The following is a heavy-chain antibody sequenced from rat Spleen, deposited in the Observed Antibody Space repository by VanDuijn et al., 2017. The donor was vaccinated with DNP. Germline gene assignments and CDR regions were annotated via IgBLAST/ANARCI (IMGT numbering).Heavy chain of an antibody. D-gene: IGHD1-11*01. Sequence: EVQLVETGGGLVQPGRSVKLSCAASGFTFSNYDMAWVRQTPEKGLEWVATITSDGDNTYYRDTVKGRFTISRDNAKSTLYLQMNSLRSEDMATYYCARGGRSYFDYWGHGVMVTVSS. CDR1: GFTFSNYD. J-gene: IGHJ2*01. V-gene: IGHV5-25*01. CDR2: ITSDGDNT. CDR3: ARGGRSYFDY.